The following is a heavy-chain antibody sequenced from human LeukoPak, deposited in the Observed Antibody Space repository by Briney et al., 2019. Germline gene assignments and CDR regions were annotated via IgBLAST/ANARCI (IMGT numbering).Heavy chain of an antibody. CDR2: IYWDDDK. J-gene: IGHJ5*02. CDR3: AHRPHSFYSSSWYLRNNWFDP. D-gene: IGHD6-13*01. V-gene: IGHV2-5*02. Sequence: SGPTLVKPTQTLTLTCTFSGFSLSTSGVGVGWIRQPPGKALEWLALIYWDDDKRYSPSLKSRLTITKDTSENQVVLTMTNMDPVDTATYYCAHRPHSFYSSSWYLRNNWFDPWGQGTLVTVSS. CDR1: GFSLSTSGVG.